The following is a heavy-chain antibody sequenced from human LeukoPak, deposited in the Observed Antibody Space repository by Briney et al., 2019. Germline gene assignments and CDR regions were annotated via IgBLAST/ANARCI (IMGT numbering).Heavy chain of an antibody. Sequence: GGSLRLSCAASGFTVSNNYMSWVRQAPGKGLEWVSVIYSGGSTYYADSVKGRFTISRDNSKNTLYLHMNSLRAEDTAVYYCASAYGGTDSYFDYWGQGTLVTVSS. CDR3: ASAYGGTDSYFDY. V-gene: IGHV3-53*01. D-gene: IGHD3-16*01. J-gene: IGHJ4*02. CDR2: IYSGGST. CDR1: GFTVSNNY.